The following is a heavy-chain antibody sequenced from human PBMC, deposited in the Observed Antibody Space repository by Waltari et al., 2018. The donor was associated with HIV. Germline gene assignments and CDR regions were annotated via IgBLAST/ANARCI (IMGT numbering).Heavy chain of an antibody. D-gene: IGHD2-15*01. CDR1: GFTCAHAW. CDR3: TTRSRPSYYFGLDV. CDR2: IKSKTEPGTIT. J-gene: IGHJ6*02. Sequence: EVQLVESGGGLVKPGDSLRLACAASGFTCAHAWMTWVRQAPRKRPEWVVSIKSKTEPGTITDYAAPVKDRFIISRDDSKNTLYLQMISLKIEDTAVYYCTTRSRPSYYFGLDVWGQGTTVTVSS. V-gene: IGHV3-15*01.